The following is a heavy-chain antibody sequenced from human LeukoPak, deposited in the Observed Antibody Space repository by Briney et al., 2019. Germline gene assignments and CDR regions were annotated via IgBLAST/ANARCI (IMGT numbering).Heavy chain of an antibody. D-gene: IGHD2-2*02. CDR3: ARVAVLPPRYCSSTSCYTNYYYGMDV. J-gene: IGHJ6*02. V-gene: IGHV1-69*13. Sequence: GASVKVSCKASGGTFSSYAISWVRQAPGQGLEWMGGIIPIFGTANYAQKFQGRVTITADESTSTAYMELSSLRSEDTAVYYCARVAVLPPRYCSSTSCYTNYYYGMDVWGQGTTVTVSS. CDR2: IIPIFGTA. CDR1: GGTFSSYA.